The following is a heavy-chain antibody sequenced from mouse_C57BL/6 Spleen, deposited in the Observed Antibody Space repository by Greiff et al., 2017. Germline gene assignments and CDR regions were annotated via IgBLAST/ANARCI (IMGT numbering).Heavy chain of an antibody. J-gene: IGHJ2*01. Sequence: EVKLVESEGGLVQPGSSLKLSCTASGFTFSDYYMAWVRQVPEKGLEWVANINYAGSSTYYLDSLKSRFTISRDNAKNSLYLQMSSLKSEDTATNACARDARSGYVLHFDYWGQGTTLTVSS. V-gene: IGHV5-16*01. D-gene: IGHD2-2*01. CDR1: GFTFSDYY. CDR3: ARDARSGYVLHFDY. CDR2: INYAGSST.